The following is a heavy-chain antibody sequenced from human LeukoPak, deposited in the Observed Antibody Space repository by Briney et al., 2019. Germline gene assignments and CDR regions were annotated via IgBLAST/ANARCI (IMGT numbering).Heavy chain of an antibody. CDR3: ARQGSIETGAFTH. CDR1: GGSISSSSYY. J-gene: IGHJ4*02. CDR2: IYYSGST. Sequence: SETLSLTCTVSGGSISSSSYYWGWIRQPPGKGLEWIGSIYYSGSTYYNPSLKSRVTISVDTSNNQFSLKLGSVTAADTAVYSCARQGSIETGAFTHWGQRTLVTVSS. V-gene: IGHV4-39*01. D-gene: IGHD3-16*01.